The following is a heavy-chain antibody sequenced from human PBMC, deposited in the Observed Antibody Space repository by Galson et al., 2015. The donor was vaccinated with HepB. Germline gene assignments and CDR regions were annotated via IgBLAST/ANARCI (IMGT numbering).Heavy chain of an antibody. CDR2: INHSGST. D-gene: IGHD6-13*01. Sequence: ETLSLTCAVYGGSFSGYYWSWIRQPPGKGLEWIGEINHSGSTNYNPSLKSRVTISVDTSKNQFSLKLSSVTAADTAVYYCARVPIAAAGKAYYYGMDVWGQGTTVTVSS. J-gene: IGHJ6*02. CDR1: GGSFSGYY. V-gene: IGHV4-34*01. CDR3: ARVPIAAAGKAYYYGMDV.